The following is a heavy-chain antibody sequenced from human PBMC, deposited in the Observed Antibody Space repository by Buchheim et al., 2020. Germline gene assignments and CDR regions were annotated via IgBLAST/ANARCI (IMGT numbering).Heavy chain of an antibody. Sequence: QVQLVQSGAEVKKPGASVKVSCKASGYTFTSYYVHWVRQAPGQGLERMGIINPSGAGTSYSQKFQGRVTMIRDTPTSTGYMELISLRSEDTAVYYCARDRGAAAGTSPGYWGQGTL. CDR3: ARDRGAAAGTSPGY. CDR1: GYTFTSYY. J-gene: IGHJ4*02. CDR2: INPSGAGT. V-gene: IGHV1-46*01. D-gene: IGHD6-13*01.